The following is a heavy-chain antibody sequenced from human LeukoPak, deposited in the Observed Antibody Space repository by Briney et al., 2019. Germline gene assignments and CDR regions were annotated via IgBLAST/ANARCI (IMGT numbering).Heavy chain of an antibody. J-gene: IGHJ4*02. CDR1: GASISGSGYY. V-gene: IGHV4-39*01. CDR3: AKTGGYGLIDY. CDR2: IYASGST. D-gene: IGHD7-27*01. Sequence: PSETLSLTCTVSGASISGSGYYWGWIRQPPGKGLEGIGSIYASGSTYYNASLQSRVTISIETSKNHISLSLHSVPAADTAMYYCAKTGGYGLIDYWGQGPLVTVPS.